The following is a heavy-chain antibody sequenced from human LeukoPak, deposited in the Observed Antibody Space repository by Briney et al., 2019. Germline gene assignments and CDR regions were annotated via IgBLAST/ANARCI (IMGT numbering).Heavy chain of an antibody. D-gene: IGHD3-22*01. CDR3: ARHRRYYYDSSGYSN. CDR2: INHSGST. V-gene: IGHV4-34*01. Sequence: GSLRLSCAASGFTFSNAWMSWVRQPPGKGLEWIGEINHSGSTNYNPSLKSRVTISVDTTKNQFSLKLSSVTAADTAVYYCARHRRYYYDSSGYSNWGQGTLVTVSS. CDR1: GFTFSNAW. J-gene: IGHJ4*02.